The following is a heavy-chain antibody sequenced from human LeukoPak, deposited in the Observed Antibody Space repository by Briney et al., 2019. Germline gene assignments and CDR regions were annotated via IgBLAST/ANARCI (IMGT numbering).Heavy chain of an antibody. Sequence: ASVKVFCKASGYTFTSSGISWVRQAPGEGLEWMGWINAYNGNTNYAQNLQGRLTMTTDTTTNSAYMELRSLRSDDTAVYYCARDGTRGYSYGSDYWGQGTLVTVSS. D-gene: IGHD5-18*01. V-gene: IGHV1-18*01. CDR2: INAYNGNT. CDR3: ARDGTRGYSYGSDY. CDR1: GYTFTSSG. J-gene: IGHJ4*02.